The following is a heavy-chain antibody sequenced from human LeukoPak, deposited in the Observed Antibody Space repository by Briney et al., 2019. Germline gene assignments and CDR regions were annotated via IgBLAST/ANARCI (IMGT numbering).Heavy chain of an antibody. CDR3: VRESRPGGAMGLYHNFDY. J-gene: IGHJ4*02. V-gene: IGHV3-7*01. CDR1: GFNISDFW. CDR2: IKEDGTEK. D-gene: IGHD3-16*01. Sequence: GGSLRLSCAASGFNISDFWMTWVRQAPGKGLEWVANIKEDGTEKHLVDSVKGRFTISRDITKNLLYLQMNSLRGDDTATYYCVRESRPGGAMGLYHNFDYWGQGTLVAVSS.